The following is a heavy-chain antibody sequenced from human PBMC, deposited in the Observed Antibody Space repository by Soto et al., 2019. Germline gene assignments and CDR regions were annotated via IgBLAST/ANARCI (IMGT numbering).Heavy chain of an antibody. J-gene: IGHJ5*02. CDR1: GYSFTAYC. D-gene: IGHD3-3*01. Sequence: ASVKVSCKASGYSFTAYCVHWVRQAPGQGLEWMGWINPIFGTANYAQKFQGRVTITADESTSTAYMELSSLRSEDTAVYYCARGALGYYDFWSGYYLDPWGQGTLVTVSS. CDR2: INPIFGTA. V-gene: IGHV1-69*13. CDR3: ARGALGYYDFWSGYYLDP.